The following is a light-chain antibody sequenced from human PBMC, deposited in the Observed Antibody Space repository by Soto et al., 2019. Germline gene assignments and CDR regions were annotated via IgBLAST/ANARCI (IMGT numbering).Light chain of an antibody. CDR3: QQYNNWPVT. J-gene: IGKJ1*01. CDR2: GAS. Sequence: EIVLTQSPATLSLSPGERATLSCRASQSVAYTYLAWFQQKPGQAPRLLIYGASNRATAIPARFSGSGSGTEFTLTISSLQSEDFAVYYCQQYNNWPVTFGQGSKV. CDR1: QSVAYT. V-gene: IGKV3-15*01.